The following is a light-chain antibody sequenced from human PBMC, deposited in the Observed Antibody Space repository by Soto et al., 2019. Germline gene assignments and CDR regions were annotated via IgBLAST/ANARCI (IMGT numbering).Light chain of an antibody. CDR3: QQYDASSII. V-gene: IGKV3-20*01. CDR2: AAS. Sequence: EIVLTQSPVTLSLSPGEGATLSCSSSQTVSKKYLAWCHEKPFRSPSLLIYAASTVSTGIPDSVSGNGSGTDFNLTISRLAPEDPALFDCQQYDASSIIFGKGTRLEI. J-gene: IGKJ5*01. CDR1: QTVSKKY.